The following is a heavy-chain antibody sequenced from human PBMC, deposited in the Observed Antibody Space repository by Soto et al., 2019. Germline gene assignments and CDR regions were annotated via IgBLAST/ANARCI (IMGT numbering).Heavy chain of an antibody. Sequence: GGSLRLSCAASGFTFSSYSMNWVRQAPGKGLEWVSSISSSSSYIYYADSVKGRFTISRDNAKNSLYLQMNSLRAEDTAVYYCAVYGSGSYYNDPSAFDYWGQGTLVTVSS. D-gene: IGHD3-10*01. CDR2: ISSSSSYI. V-gene: IGHV3-21*01. CDR3: AVYGSGSYYNDPSAFDY. J-gene: IGHJ4*02. CDR1: GFTFSSYS.